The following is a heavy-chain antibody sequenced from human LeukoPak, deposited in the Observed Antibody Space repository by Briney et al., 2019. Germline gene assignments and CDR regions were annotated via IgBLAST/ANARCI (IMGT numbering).Heavy chain of an antibody. D-gene: IGHD2-2*01. CDR2: IRYDGSNK. V-gene: IGHV3-30*02. CDR3: AKIVGYCSSTSCYVLGDFDY. CDR1: GFTFSSYG. Sequence: GGSLRLSCAASGFTFSSYGMHWVRQAPGKGLEWVAFIRYDGSNKYYADSMKGRFTISRDNSKNTLYLQMNSLRAEDTAVYYCAKIVGYCSSTSCYVLGDFDYWGQGTLVTVSS. J-gene: IGHJ4*02.